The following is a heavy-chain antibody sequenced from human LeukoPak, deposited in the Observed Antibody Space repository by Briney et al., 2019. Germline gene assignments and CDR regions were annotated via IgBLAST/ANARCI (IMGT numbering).Heavy chain of an antibody. D-gene: IGHD3-3*01. Sequence: ASVKVSCKASGYTFTSYDINWVRQATGQGLEWMGWMNPNSGNTGYAQKFQGRVTMTRNTSISTAYMELSSLRSEDTAVYYCARGPIIPKYYDFWSGYSGYYYYMDVWGKGTTVTVSS. V-gene: IGHV1-8*01. J-gene: IGHJ6*03. CDR1: GYTFTSYD. CDR3: ARGPIIPKYYDFWSGYSGYYYYMDV. CDR2: MNPNSGNT.